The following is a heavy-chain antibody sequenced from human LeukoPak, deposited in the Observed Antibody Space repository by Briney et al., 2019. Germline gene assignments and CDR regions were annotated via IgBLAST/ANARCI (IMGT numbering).Heavy chain of an antibody. CDR2: ISYDGSNK. CDR1: GFTLSSYA. D-gene: IGHD2-2*01. J-gene: IGHJ4*02. CDR3: AREALPGYCSSTTCAFDY. V-gene: IGHV3-30-3*01. Sequence: GGSLRLSCAASGFTLSSYAMHWARPAPGKGLEWVAVISYDGSNKHSADPVKGRFTISRDNSKNTLYLQMNSLRAEDTAVYYCAREALPGYCSSTTCAFDYWGQGTLVTVSS.